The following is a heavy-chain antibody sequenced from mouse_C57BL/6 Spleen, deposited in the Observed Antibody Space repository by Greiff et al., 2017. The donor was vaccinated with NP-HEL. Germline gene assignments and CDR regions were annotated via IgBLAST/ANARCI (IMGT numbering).Heavy chain of an antibody. J-gene: IGHJ2*01. CDR1: GYAFSSSW. V-gene: IGHV1-82*01. D-gene: IGHD1-1*01. CDR2: IYPGDGDT. CDR3: AREATVVAPYFDY. Sequence: VQLQQSGPELVKPGASVKISCKASGYAFSSSWMNWVKQRPGKGLEWLGRIYPGDGDTNYNGQFKGKATLTADKSSSTAYMQLSSLTSEDSAVYFCAREATVVAPYFDYWGQGTTLTVSS.